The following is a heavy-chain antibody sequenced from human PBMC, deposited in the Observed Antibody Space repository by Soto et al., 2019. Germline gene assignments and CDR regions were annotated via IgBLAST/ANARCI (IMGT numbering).Heavy chain of an antibody. V-gene: IGHV1-18*01. CDR1: GYTFTSYG. D-gene: IGHD3-10*01. CDR3: ARSGQPRSYYYYYYGMDA. Sequence: ASVKVSCKASGYTFTSYGISWVRQAPGQGLEWMGWISAYNGNTNYAQKLQGRVTMTTDTSTSTAYMELRSLRSDDTAVYYCARSGQPRSYYYYYYGMDAWGQGTTVTVSS. J-gene: IGHJ6*02. CDR2: ISAYNGNT.